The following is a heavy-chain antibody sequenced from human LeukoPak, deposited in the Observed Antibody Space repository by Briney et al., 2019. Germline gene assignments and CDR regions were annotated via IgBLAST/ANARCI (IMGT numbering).Heavy chain of an antibody. CDR2: IYYSGST. CDR3: ARRSGWYNLAYYFDY. Sequence: SETLSLTCTVSGGSISSGDYYWSWIRQPPGKGLEWIGSIYYSGSTYYNPSLKSRVTISVDTSKNQFSLKLSSVTAADTAVYYCARRSGWYNLAYYFDYWGQGTLVTVSS. CDR1: GGSISSGDYY. V-gene: IGHV4-39*01. J-gene: IGHJ4*02. D-gene: IGHD6-19*01.